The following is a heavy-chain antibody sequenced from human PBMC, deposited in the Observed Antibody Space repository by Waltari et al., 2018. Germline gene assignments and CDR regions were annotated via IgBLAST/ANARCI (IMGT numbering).Heavy chain of an antibody. CDR1: GFTFSSYA. CDR3: AKNPYSSSPYYYYYYMDV. Sequence: EVQLLESGGGLVQPGGSLRLSCAASGFTFSSYAMSWVRQAPGKGLEWFSVIYSGGSSTDYADSVKGRFTISRDNSKNTLYLQMNSLRAEDTAVYYCAKNPYSSSPYYYYYYMDVWGKGTTVTVSS. CDR2: IYSGGSST. D-gene: IGHD6-6*01. J-gene: IGHJ6*03. V-gene: IGHV3-23*03.